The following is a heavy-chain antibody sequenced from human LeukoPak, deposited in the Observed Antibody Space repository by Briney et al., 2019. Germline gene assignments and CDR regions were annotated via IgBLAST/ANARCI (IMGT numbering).Heavy chain of an antibody. CDR2: IYTSGST. V-gene: IGHV4-61*02. J-gene: IGHJ2*01. Sequence: PSETLSLTCTVSGGSISSGSYYWSWIRQPAGKGLEWIGRIYTSGSTNYNPSLKSRVTISVDTSKNQFSLKLSSVTAADTAVYYCARDKWQWSLSWYFDLWGRGTLVTVSS. CDR3: ARDKWQWSLSWYFDL. CDR1: GGSISSGSYY. D-gene: IGHD6-19*01.